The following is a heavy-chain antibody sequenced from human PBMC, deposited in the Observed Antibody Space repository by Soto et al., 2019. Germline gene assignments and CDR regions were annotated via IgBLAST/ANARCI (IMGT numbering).Heavy chain of an antibody. D-gene: IGHD2-8*01. V-gene: IGHV1-8*01. Sequence: ASVKVSCKASGYTFTSYDINWVRQATGQGLEWMGWMNPNSGNTGYAQKFQGRVTMTRNTSISTAYMELSSLRSEDTAVYYCARGRLLTLRGANWFDPWGQGTLVTVSS. CDR2: MNPNSGNT. CDR1: GYTFTSYD. CDR3: ARGRLLTLRGANWFDP. J-gene: IGHJ5*02.